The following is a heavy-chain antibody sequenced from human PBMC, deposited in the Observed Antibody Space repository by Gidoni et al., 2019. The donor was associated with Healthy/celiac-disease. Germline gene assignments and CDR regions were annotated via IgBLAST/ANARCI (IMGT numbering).Heavy chain of an antibody. Sequence: QITLKESGPTLVKPTQTLTLTWTFSGFSLSTSGVGVGWIRQPPGKALEWLALIYWNDDNRYSPSLKSRLTITKDTTKNQVVLTMTNMDPVDTATYYCAHTKPDYGDPLCPFDYWGQGTLVTVSS. J-gene: IGHJ4*02. CDR1: GFSLSTSGVG. CDR2: IYWNDDN. V-gene: IGHV2-5*01. CDR3: AHTKPDYGDPLCPFDY. D-gene: IGHD4-17*01.